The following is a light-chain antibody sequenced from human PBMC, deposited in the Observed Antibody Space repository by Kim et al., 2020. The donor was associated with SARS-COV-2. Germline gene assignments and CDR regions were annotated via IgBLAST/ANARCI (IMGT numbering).Light chain of an antibody. J-gene: IGKJ4*01. Sequence: WAPGERATLSCRASQSVSSYLAWYQQKPGQAPRLLIYDASNRATGIPARFSGSGSGTDFTLTISSLEPEDFAVYYCQQRSNWPLTFGGGTKVDIK. V-gene: IGKV3-11*01. CDR2: DAS. CDR1: QSVSSY. CDR3: QQRSNWPLT.